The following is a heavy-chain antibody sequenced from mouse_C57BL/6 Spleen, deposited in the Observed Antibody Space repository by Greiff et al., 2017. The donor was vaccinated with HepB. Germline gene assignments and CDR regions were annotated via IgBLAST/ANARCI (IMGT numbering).Heavy chain of an antibody. CDR2: INPGSGGT. D-gene: IGHD2-3*01. CDR1: GYAFTNYL. Sequence: VQLQQSGAELVRPGTSVKVSCKASGYAFTNYLIEWVKQRPGQGLEWIGVINPGSGGTNYNEKFKGKATLTADKSSSTAYMQLSSLTSEDSAVYFCATSYDGQNGYYAMDYWGQGTSVTVSS. J-gene: IGHJ4*01. CDR3: ATSYDGQNGYYAMDY. V-gene: IGHV1-54*01.